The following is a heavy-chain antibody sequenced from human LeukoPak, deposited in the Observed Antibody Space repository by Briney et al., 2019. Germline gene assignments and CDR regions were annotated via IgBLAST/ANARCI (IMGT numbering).Heavy chain of an antibody. V-gene: IGHV1-69*06. D-gene: IGHD4-17*01. Sequence: SSVKVSCKASGGTFSSYAISWVRQAPGQGLEWMGGIIPIFGTANYAQKFQGRVTITADKSTSTAYMELSSLRSEDTAVYYCARDSEPGVGDYDPHWGQGTLVTVSS. J-gene: IGHJ4*02. CDR3: ARDSEPGVGDYDPH. CDR1: GGTFSSYA. CDR2: IIPIFGTA.